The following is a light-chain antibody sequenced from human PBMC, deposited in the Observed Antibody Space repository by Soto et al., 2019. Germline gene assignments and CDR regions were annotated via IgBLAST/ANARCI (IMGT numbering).Light chain of an antibody. CDR3: QQYDSSPKK. CDR1: QSVSSSY. Sequence: EIVFAQYPGTLSLAPGEGATVSCRASQSVSSSYLAWYQQKPGQAPRLLIYGASSRATGIPDRFSGSGSGTDFTLTISRLEPEDFAVYSCQQYDSSPKKFGQGTKGDIK. CDR2: GAS. J-gene: IGKJ1*01. V-gene: IGKV3-20*01.